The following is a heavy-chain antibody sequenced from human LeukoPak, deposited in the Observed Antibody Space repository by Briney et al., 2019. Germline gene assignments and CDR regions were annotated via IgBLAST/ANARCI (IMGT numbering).Heavy chain of an antibody. Sequence: GGSLRLSCAASGFTFNAYAMHWVRQAPGKGLEWVSFLRKDGSGENYAESVRGRFTISRDNSKNTLYLQMNSLRAEDTAVYYCAKDRSGSYSQGLDYWGQGTLVTVSS. CDR3: AKDRSGSYSQGLDY. V-gene: IGHV3-30*02. CDR2: LRKDGSGE. CDR1: GFTFNAYA. J-gene: IGHJ4*02. D-gene: IGHD1-26*01.